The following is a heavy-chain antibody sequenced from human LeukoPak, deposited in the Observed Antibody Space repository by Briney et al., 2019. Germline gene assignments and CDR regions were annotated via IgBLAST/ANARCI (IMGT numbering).Heavy chain of an antibody. D-gene: IGHD2-15*01. CDR1: GGSFSGYY. J-gene: IGHJ1*01. CDR2: VNHSGST. CDR3: ARVRLSCSSGPVQH. V-gene: IGHV4-34*01. Sequence: SETLSLTCAVYGGSFSGYYWTWIRQPPGKGLEWIGEVNHSGSTNYNPSLKSRVTISVDTSKNQFSLKLRSMTAADRAVYYCARVRLSCSSGPVQHWGQGTLVTVSS.